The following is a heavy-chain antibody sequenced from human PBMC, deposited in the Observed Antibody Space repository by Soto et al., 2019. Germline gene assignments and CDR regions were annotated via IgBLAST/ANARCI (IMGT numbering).Heavy chain of an antibody. D-gene: IGHD3-16*01. CDR3: ARQYGHPTSFDY. CDR2: ISSSSSYI. V-gene: IGHV3-21*01. J-gene: IGHJ4*02. Sequence: RLSCAASGFTFSSYSMNWVRQAPGKGLELVSSISSSSSYIYYADSVKGRFTISRDNAKNSLYLQMNSLRAEDTAVYYCARQYGHPTSFDYWGQGTLVTVSS. CDR1: GFTFSSYS.